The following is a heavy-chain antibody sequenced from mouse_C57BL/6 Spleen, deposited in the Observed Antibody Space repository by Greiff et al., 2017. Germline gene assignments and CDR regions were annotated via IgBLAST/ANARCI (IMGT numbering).Heavy chain of an antibody. CDR3: AREYYSNSGAMDY. J-gene: IGHJ4*01. CDR2: IYPYNGVS. Sequence: EVQLQESGPELVKPRASVKISCKASGYSFTGYYMHWVKQSHGNILDWIGYIYPYNGVSSYNQKFKGKATLTVDKSSSTAYMEPRSLTSEDSAVYYCAREYYSNSGAMDYWGQGTSVTVSS. D-gene: IGHD2-5*01. CDR1: GYSFTGYY. V-gene: IGHV1-31*01.